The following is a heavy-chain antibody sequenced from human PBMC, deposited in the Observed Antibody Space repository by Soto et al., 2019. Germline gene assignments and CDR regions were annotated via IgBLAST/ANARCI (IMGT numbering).Heavy chain of an antibody. D-gene: IGHD3-22*01. V-gene: IGHV4-34*01. CDR3: ARTYYYDSSGYPKNNWFDP. CDR1: GGSFSGYY. CDR2: INHSGST. J-gene: IGHJ5*02. Sequence: SETLSLTCAVYGGSFSGYYWSWIRQPPGKGLEWIGEINHSGSTNYNPSLKSRVTISVDTSKNQFSLKLSSVTAADTAVYYCARTYYYDSSGYPKNNWFDPWGQGTLVTVSS.